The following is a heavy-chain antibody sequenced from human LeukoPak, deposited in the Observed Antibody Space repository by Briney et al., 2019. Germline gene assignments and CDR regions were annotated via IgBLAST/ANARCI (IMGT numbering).Heavy chain of an antibody. Sequence: ASETLSLTCTVSGGSISSGGYYWSWIRQSPGKGLEWIGYIYHSGHTMANPSLKSRVSLSLDTSNNQFSLKLSSVTAADTAVYYCARHPFQYPFDHWGQGTVVSVSS. CDR2: IYHSGHT. D-gene: IGHD4-4*01. CDR3: ARHPFQYPFDH. V-gene: IGHV4-61*08. J-gene: IGHJ5*02. CDR1: GGSISSGGYY.